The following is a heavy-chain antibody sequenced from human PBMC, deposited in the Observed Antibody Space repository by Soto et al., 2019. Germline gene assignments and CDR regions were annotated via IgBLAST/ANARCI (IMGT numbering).Heavy chain of an antibody. Sequence: ASVKVSCKASGYTFTSYGISWVRQAPGQGLEWMGWISAYNGSTNYAQKLQGRVTMTSDTSTSTAYMELRSLRSDDTAVYYCARESCSSTSCYALDYWGQGTLVTVSS. V-gene: IGHV1-18*01. CDR2: ISAYNGST. J-gene: IGHJ4*02. CDR3: ARESCSSTSCYALDY. D-gene: IGHD2-2*01. CDR1: GYTFTSYG.